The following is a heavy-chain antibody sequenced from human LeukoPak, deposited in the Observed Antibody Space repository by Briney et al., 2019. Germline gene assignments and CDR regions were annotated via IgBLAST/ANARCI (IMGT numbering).Heavy chain of an antibody. V-gene: IGHV3-23*01. Sequence: PGGSLRLSCAASGFTFDDYGMSWVRQAPGKGLEWVSSISGSGGSTYYADSVKGRFTISRDNSKNTLSLQMNSLRPEDTAVYYCAKRSELERRGGDYYYYMDVWGKGTTVTISS. CDR1: GFTFDDYG. J-gene: IGHJ6*03. D-gene: IGHD1-1*01. CDR3: AKRSELERRGGDYYYYMDV. CDR2: ISGSGGST.